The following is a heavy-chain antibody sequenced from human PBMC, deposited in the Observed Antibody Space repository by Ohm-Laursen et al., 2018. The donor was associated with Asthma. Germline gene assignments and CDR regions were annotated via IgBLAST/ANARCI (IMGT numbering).Heavy chain of an antibody. CDR3: ARDVMEWYLPAFDF. Sequence: SLRLSCTASGFTLSSYSLNWVRQAPGKGLEWVSYIRSTSTVINYADSVNGRFTVSRDDSKNTLYLQMNSLRPDDTAVYYCARDVMEWYLPAFDFWGQGTLVTVSS. CDR2: IRSTSTVI. CDR1: GFTLSSYS. J-gene: IGHJ4*02. V-gene: IGHV3-48*01. D-gene: IGHD3-3*01.